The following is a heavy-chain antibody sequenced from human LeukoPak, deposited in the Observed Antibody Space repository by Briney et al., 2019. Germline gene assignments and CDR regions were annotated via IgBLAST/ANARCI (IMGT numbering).Heavy chain of an antibody. Sequence: SETLSVTCTVSGGSISSYYWSWIRQPPGKGLEWIGYIYYSGSTNYNPSLKSRVTISVDTSKNQFSLKLSSVTAADTAVYYCARGPIWFGEEGAFDIWGQGTMVTVSS. CDR3: ARGPIWFGEEGAFDI. CDR1: GGSISSYY. D-gene: IGHD3-10*01. CDR2: IYYSGST. V-gene: IGHV4-59*01. J-gene: IGHJ3*02.